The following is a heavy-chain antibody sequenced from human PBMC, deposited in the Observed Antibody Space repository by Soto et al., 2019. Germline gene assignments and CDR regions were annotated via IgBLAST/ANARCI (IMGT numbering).Heavy chain of an antibody. V-gene: IGHV3-30*03. CDR1: GFSFRNSG. CDR2: ISFDGTNK. CDR3: ARDESPHRKPSWFDP. J-gene: IGHJ5*02. Sequence: QVQLVESGGGVVQPGRSLRLSCAASGFSFRNSGMHWVRQTPGKGLEWVAVISFDGTNKYYADYVKGRFTISRDNSKNSLYLQMDSLRHEDTAVYYCARDESPHRKPSWFDPWGQGTLVTVSS.